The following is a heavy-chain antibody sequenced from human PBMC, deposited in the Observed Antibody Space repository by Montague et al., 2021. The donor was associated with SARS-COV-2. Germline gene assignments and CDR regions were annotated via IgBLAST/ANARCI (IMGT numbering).Heavy chain of an antibody. CDR3: ARVGYGSGSYWAFGI. Sequence: SLSLSCAASGFTFSSYAMHWVRQAPGKGLEWVAVISYDGSNKFYADSVKGRFTISRDNSKNTLYLQMNSLRADDTAVYYCARVGYGSGSYWAFGIWGQGTMVTVSS. CDR1: GFTFSSYA. D-gene: IGHD3-10*01. J-gene: IGHJ3*02. CDR2: ISYDGSNK. V-gene: IGHV3-30-3*01.